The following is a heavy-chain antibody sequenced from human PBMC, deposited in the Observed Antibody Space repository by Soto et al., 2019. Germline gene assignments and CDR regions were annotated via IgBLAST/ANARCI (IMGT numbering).Heavy chain of an antibody. CDR1: GASISRYY. J-gene: IGHJ5*02. CDR3: ARGYCSSTSCYIWDNWFDP. CDR2: LYNTGST. V-gene: IGHV4-59*01. Sequence: PSETLSLTCTVSGASISRYYWSWIRQSPGKGLEWIGYLYNTGSTIYNPSLKSRVTISVDTSKNQFSLKMNSVTAADTAVYYCARGYCSSTSCYIWDNWFDPWGQGTLVTVSS. D-gene: IGHD2-2*02.